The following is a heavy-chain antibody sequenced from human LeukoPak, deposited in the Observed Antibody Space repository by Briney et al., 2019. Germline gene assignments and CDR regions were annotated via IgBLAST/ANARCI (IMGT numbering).Heavy chain of an antibody. V-gene: IGHV1-2*02. CDR3: ATDHCTRTNCYEDYYHGMDV. CDR2: VNPNNGVT. Sequence: ASVTVSCTASEDTFTGYYIHWVRQAPGQGLEWMGWVNPNNGVTEYAQEFQGRVTMTRDTSLSTAYMELSRLRSDDTAVYYCATDHCTRTNCYEDYYHGMDVWGQGTTVTVSS. J-gene: IGHJ6*02. D-gene: IGHD2-2*01. CDR1: EDTFTGYY.